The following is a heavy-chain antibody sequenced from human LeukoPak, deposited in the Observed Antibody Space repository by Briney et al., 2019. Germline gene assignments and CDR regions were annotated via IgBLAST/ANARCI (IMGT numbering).Heavy chain of an antibody. Sequence: PSETLSLTCTVSGGSISSSSHYWGWIRQPPGKGLEWIGSIYYSGSTYYNPSLKSRVTISVDTSKNQFSLKLSSVTAADTAVYYCARTNYCSSTSCYNFDYWGQGTLVTVSS. D-gene: IGHD2-2*01. J-gene: IGHJ4*02. V-gene: IGHV4-39*01. CDR1: GGSISSSSHY. CDR3: ARTNYCSSTSCYNFDY. CDR2: IYYSGST.